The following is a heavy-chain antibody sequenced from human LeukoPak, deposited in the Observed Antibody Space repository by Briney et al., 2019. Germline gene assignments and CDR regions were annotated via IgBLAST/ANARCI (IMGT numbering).Heavy chain of an antibody. Sequence: GGSLRLSCAASGFTFSSYGMHWVRQAPGKGLEWVAVIWYDGSNKYYADSVKGRSTISRDNSKNTLYLQMNSLRAEDTAVYYCARARDKGLLWFGELLAFDYWGQGTLVTVSS. J-gene: IGHJ4*02. CDR1: GFTFSSYG. V-gene: IGHV3-33*01. CDR2: IWYDGSNK. D-gene: IGHD3-10*01. CDR3: ARARDKGLLWFGELLAFDY.